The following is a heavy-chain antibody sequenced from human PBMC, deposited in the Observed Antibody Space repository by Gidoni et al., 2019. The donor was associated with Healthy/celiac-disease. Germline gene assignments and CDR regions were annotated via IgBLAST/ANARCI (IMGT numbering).Heavy chain of an antibody. CDR2: INPSGGST. CDR1: GYTFTSYY. J-gene: IGHJ4*02. CDR3: ARDTSLLDYGDYVFDY. Sequence: QVQLVQSGAEVKKPGASVKVSCKASGYTFTSYYMHWVRQAPGQGLEWMGRINPSGGSTSYAQKFQGRVTMTRDTSTSTVYMELSSLRSEDTAVYYCARDTSLLDYGDYVFDYWGQGTLVTVSS. D-gene: IGHD4-17*01. V-gene: IGHV1-46*03.